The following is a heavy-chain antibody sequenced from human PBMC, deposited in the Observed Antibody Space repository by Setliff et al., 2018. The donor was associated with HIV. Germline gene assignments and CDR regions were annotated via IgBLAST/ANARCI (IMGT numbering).Heavy chain of an antibody. J-gene: IGHJ4*02. CDR2: INSASGGT. Sequence: ASVKVSCKASGYTFTGNYIHWVRQAPGQGLEWMAWINSASGGTNYAQNFQGRVTVTRDTSINTAYVELNSLKSDDTAVYYCARELGGFDYWGQGTLVTSPQ. V-gene: IGHV1-2*02. CDR1: GYTFTGNY. CDR3: ARELGGFDY. D-gene: IGHD7-27*01.